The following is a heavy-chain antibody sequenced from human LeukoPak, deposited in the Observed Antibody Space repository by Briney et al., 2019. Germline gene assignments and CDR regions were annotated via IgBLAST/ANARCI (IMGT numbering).Heavy chain of an antibody. CDR1: GYTFTGYY. D-gene: IGHD6-19*01. CDR2: FDPEDGET. Sequence: ASVKVSCKASGYTFTGYYMHWVRQAPGQGPEWMGGFDPEDGETIYAQKFQGRVTMTEDTSTDTAYMELSSLRSEDTAVYYCATDTPPYSSGFADYWGQGTLVTVSS. J-gene: IGHJ4*02. V-gene: IGHV1-24*01. CDR3: ATDTPPYSSGFADY.